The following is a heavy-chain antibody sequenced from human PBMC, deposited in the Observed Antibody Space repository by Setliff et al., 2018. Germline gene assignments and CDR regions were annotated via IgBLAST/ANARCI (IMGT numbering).Heavy chain of an antibody. V-gene: IGHV1-24*01. CDR3: ATSVSWIQLVLYPQGHPEPFDY. Sequence: ASVKVSCKVSGYTLTELSRHWVRQAPGKGLEWMGGFDPEDGETIYAQKFQGRVTMTEDTSTDTAYMELSSLRSEDTAVYNGATSVSWIQLVLYPQGHPEPFDYWGQGTLVTVSS. CDR2: FDPEDGET. CDR1: GYTLTELS. J-gene: IGHJ4*02. D-gene: IGHD5-18*01.